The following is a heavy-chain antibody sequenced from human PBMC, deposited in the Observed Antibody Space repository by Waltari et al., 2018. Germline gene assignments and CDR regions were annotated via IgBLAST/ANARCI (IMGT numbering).Heavy chain of an antibody. V-gene: IGHV1-2*06. CDR2: INPNSGGT. D-gene: IGHD1-1*01. Sequence: QVQLVQSGAEVKKPGASVKVSCKASGYTFTGYYLHWVRQAPGQGLEWMGRINPNSGGTNEAKKFQGKVTMTRDTSISTAYMELSRLGSDGTAVYYCASVAKGGTETAHYWGQGTLVTVSS. J-gene: IGHJ4*02. CDR3: ASVAKGGTETAHY. CDR1: GYTFTGYY.